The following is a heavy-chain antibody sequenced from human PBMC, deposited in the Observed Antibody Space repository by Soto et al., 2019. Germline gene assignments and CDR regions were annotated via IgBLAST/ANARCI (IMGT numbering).Heavy chain of an antibody. Sequence: SGKVSCKASVGSFSSYAISWVRQAPGQGLEWMGGIIPIFGTANYAQKFQGRVTITADESTSTAYMELSSLRSEDTAVYYCAIGYCSSTSCSRYYYYYYGMDAWGQGTTVTVSS. CDR2: IIPIFGTA. V-gene: IGHV1-69*13. CDR3: AIGYCSSTSCSRYYYYYYGMDA. D-gene: IGHD2-2*01. CDR1: VGSFSSYA. J-gene: IGHJ6*02.